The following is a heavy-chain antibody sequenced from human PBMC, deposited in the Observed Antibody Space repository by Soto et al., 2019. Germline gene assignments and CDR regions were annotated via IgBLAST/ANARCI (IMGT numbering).Heavy chain of an antibody. CDR3: ARGGQQLHGMDV. D-gene: IGHD6-13*01. V-gene: IGHV3-11*01. Sequence: QVQLVESGGGLVKPGGSLRLSCAASGFTFSDYYMTWIRQAPGKGLEWVSYISSSGSPIYYADAVKGRCTISRDDAKNSLSLQMNSLRAEDTAVYYCARGGQQLHGMDVWGQGTTVTVSS. J-gene: IGHJ6*02. CDR2: ISSSGSPI. CDR1: GFTFSDYY.